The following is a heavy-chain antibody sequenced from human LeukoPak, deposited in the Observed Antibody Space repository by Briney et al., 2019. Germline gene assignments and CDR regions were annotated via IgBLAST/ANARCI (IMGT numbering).Heavy chain of an antibody. CDR3: ARRAGGSSSFGGMDV. CDR1: GGSISSYS. J-gene: IGHJ6*02. V-gene: IGHV4-59*08. Sequence: SETLSLTCTVSGGSISSYSWSWIRQPPGRALEWIGHMYNSGSTNYNPSLKSRVTISVDTSKKQFSLNLTSVTAADTAVYYCARRAGGSSSFGGMDVWGQGTTVTVSS. D-gene: IGHD2-2*01. CDR2: MYNSGST.